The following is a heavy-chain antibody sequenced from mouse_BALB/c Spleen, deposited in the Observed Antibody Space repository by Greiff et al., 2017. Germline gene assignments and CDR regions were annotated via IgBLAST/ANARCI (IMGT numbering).Heavy chain of an antibody. Sequence: EVKLVESGGGLVQPGGSRKLSCAASGFTFSSFGMHWVRQAPEKGLEWVAYISSGSSTIYYADTVKGRFTISRDNPKNTLFLQMTSLRSEDTAMYYCARRAAPSRLYGLAYWGQGTLVTVSA. CDR1: GFTFSSFG. CDR2: ISSGSSTI. D-gene: IGHD1-1*02. CDR3: ARRAAPSRLYGLAY. V-gene: IGHV5-17*02. J-gene: IGHJ3*01.